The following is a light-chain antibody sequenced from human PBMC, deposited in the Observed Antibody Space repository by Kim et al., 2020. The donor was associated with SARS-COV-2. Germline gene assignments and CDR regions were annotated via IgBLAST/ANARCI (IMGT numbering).Light chain of an antibody. V-gene: IGLV3-21*04. CDR3: QVWDSSSDHRVV. Sequence: PGNTARVCCGGNSVGDKSVRWYPHKSGQAPVLVIYYDSDRPSGIPERFSGSNSGNTATLTISRVEAGDEADYYCQVWDSSSDHRVVFGGGTQLTVL. J-gene: IGLJ2*01. CDR1: SVGDKS. CDR2: YDS.